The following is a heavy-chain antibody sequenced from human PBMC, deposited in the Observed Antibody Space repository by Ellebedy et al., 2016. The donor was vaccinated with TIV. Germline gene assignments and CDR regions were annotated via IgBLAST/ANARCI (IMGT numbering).Heavy chain of an antibody. CDR2: TSKDGSER. CDR1: GFTFSNFG. D-gene: IGHD3-9*01. V-gene: IGHV3-30*18. Sequence: PGGSLRLSCAASGFTFSNFGMHWVRQAPGKGLEYVAFTSKDGSERYFADSVKGRFTISRDNSKNTLYLQMNSLRAEDTAMYYCAKDRFGDLRYEYFQHWGQGTLVTVSS. CDR3: AKDRFGDLRYEYFQH. J-gene: IGHJ1*01.